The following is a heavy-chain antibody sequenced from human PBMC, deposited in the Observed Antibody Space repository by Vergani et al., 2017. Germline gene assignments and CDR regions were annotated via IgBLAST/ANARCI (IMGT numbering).Heavy chain of an antibody. V-gene: IGHV4-31*11. CDR3: ARGYYYGSGSYYNAGLDY. J-gene: IGHJ4*02. CDR2: IYYSGST. D-gene: IGHD3-10*01. Sequence: QVQLRQWGAGLVKPSETLSLTCGIYGDSLRGHYWSWIRQHPGKGLELIGYIYYSGSTYYNPSLKRRVTISVDTSKNRFSLKLSSVTAADTAVYYCARGYYYGSGSYYNAGLDYWGQGTLVTVSS. CDR1: GDSLRGHY.